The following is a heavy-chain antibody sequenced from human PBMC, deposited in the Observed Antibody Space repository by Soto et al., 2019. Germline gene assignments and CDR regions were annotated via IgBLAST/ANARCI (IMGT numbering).Heavy chain of an antibody. CDR3: ARGWEWSYGSGWLNWFDP. D-gene: IGHD6-19*01. V-gene: IGHV1-18*01. Sequence: ASVKVSCKASGYTFTSYGISWVRQAPGQGLEWMGWISAYNGNTNYAQNLQGRVTMTTDKSTSPSYMELRSLRPADTAVFYCARGWEWSYGSGWLNWFDPWGQGTLVTVSS. J-gene: IGHJ5*02. CDR2: ISAYNGNT. CDR1: GYTFTSYG.